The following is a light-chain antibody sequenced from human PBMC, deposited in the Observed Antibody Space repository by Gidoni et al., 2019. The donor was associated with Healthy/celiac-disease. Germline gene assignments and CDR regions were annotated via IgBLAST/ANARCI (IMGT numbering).Light chain of an antibody. V-gene: IGKV1-9*01. CDR2: AAS. CDR1: QGISSY. CDR3: QHLNSYPIT. Sequence: TQSTQSPSSLSASVGDRDTITCRASQGISSYLAWYQQKPGKAPKLLLFAASTLQSGVPSRFSGSGSGTDFTLTISSLQPEDFATYYCQHLNSYPITFGQGTRLEIK. J-gene: IGKJ5*01.